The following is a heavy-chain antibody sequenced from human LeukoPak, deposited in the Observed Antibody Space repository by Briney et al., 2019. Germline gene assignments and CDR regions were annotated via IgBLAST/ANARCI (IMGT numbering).Heavy chain of an antibody. J-gene: IGHJ5*02. D-gene: IGHD4-17*01. CDR1: GLTFSSFA. V-gene: IGHV3-23*01. CDR3: ARAGYGDYVYRWFDP. Sequence: GGSLRLSCAASGLTFSSFAMSWVRQAPGKGLEWGSVISGSGGRTYYADSVKGRFTISRDNSKNTLYLQMNSLRAEDTAVYYCARAGYGDYVYRWFDPWGQGTLVTVSS. CDR2: ISGSGGRT.